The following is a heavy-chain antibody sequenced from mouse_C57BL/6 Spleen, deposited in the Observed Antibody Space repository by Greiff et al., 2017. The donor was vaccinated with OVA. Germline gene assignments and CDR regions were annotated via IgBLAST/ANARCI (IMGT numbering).Heavy chain of an antibody. CDR3: ARCYYGSSYDYFDY. J-gene: IGHJ2*01. CDR1: GYTFTSYW. D-gene: IGHD1-1*01. Sequence: QVQLQQPGAELVKPGASVKLSCKASGYTFTSYWMHWVKQRPGQGLEWIGMIHPNSGSTNYNEKFKSKATLTVDKSSSTAYMQLSSLTSEDSAVYDCARCYYGSSYDYFDYWGQGTTLTVSS. CDR2: IHPNSGST. V-gene: IGHV1-64*01.